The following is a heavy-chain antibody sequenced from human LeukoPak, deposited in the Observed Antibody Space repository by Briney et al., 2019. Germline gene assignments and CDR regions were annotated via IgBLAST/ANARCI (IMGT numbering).Heavy chain of an antibody. CDR2: IYYSGST. D-gene: IGHD6-13*01. CDR3: ARRAGYSSSSAQSPFDC. CDR1: GGSISSSSYY. J-gene: IGHJ4*02. Sequence: PSETLSLTCTVSGGSISSSSYYWGWIRQPPGKGLEWIGSIYYSGSTYYNPSLKSRVTISVDTSKNQFSLKLSSVTAADTAVYYCARRAGYSSSSAQSPFDCWGQGTLVTVSS. V-gene: IGHV4-39*01.